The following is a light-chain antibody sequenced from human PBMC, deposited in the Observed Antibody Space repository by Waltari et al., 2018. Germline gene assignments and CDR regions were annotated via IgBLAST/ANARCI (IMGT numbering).Light chain of an antibody. Sequence: EIVMTQTPSTLSVSPGENATLLCRASQSGTTNLAWYVQKPGQAPRLLIYGASGRATGSPARFTGGGYGTEFTLTISSLQSEDFAVYYCQQYEKWPRTFGQGTKVEIK. CDR2: GAS. CDR1: QSGTTN. CDR3: QQYEKWPRT. J-gene: IGKJ1*01. V-gene: IGKV3-15*01.